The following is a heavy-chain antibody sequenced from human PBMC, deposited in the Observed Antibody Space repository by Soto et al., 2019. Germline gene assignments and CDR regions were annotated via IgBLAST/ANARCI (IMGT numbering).Heavy chain of an antibody. CDR3: AREASITGDSWYAY. V-gene: IGHV1-3*01. J-gene: IGHJ4*02. CDR2: INVGKGST. CDR1: GYTFTGYA. D-gene: IGHD2-15*01. Sequence: ASVKVSCKASGYTFTGYAIHWVRQAPGQRLEWMGWINVGKGSTGYSQKFQDRITITRDTSASTAYMELTSLRSEDTAMYYCAREASITGDSWYAYWGQGTLVTVSS.